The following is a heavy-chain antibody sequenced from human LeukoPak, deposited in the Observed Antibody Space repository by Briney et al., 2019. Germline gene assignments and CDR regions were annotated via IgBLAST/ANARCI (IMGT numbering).Heavy chain of an antibody. CDR2: ISDSGGST. Sequence: AGGSLRLSCAVYGLTFAAYAMTWDRQAPEKGLEWVSTISDSGGSTYYADSLKGRFTISRDNSKNTLYLQVDSLRAEDTAVYYCAKLGGYSSSGSCRDFDYWGQGTLVTVSS. V-gene: IGHV3-23*01. D-gene: IGHD2-15*01. J-gene: IGHJ4*02. CDR3: AKLGGYSSSGSCRDFDY. CDR1: GLTFAAYA.